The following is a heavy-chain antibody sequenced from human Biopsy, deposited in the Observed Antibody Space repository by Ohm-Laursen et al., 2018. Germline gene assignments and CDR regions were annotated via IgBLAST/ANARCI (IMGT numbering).Heavy chain of an antibody. CDR1: GFPFTGFS. V-gene: IGHV4-34*01. CDR2: INHSGST. CDR3: ARGLPRIAPMVRGRRTWFDP. D-gene: IGHD3-10*01. J-gene: IGHJ5*02. Sequence: LSCAASGFPFTGFSMDWVRQAPGKGLEWVGEINHSGSTNYKPSLDSRVAISADTSKNQFSLNLYSVTAADTAVYFCARGLPRIAPMVRGRRTWFDPWGQGTLVTVSS.